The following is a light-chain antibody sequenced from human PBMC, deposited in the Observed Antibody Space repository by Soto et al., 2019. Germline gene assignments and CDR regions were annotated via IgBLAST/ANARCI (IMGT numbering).Light chain of an antibody. CDR1: QSFSSSY. CDR2: GAS. CDR3: QHYGSALFT. Sequence: EIVLTQSPGTLSLSPGERATLSCRASQSFSSSYLAWYQQKPGQAPRLLIYGASSRATGIPDRFSGSGSGTDFTLTISSLEPEDFAVYYCQHYGSALFTLAPGTKVDVK. V-gene: IGKV3-20*01. J-gene: IGKJ3*01.